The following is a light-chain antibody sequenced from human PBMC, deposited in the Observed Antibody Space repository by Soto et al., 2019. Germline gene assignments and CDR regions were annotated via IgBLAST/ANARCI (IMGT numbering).Light chain of an antibody. J-gene: IGLJ2*01. CDR3: AAWDDSLRAVV. CDR1: RSNIGTYT. Sequence: QSVLTQSPSASATPGQRVTISRSGGRSNIGTYTVNWYQQLPGTAPTLLSFRNHQRPSGVPDRFSGSKSGTSASLAISGPESEDEADYYCAAWDDSLRAVVFGGGTKVTVL. CDR2: RNH. V-gene: IGLV1-44*01.